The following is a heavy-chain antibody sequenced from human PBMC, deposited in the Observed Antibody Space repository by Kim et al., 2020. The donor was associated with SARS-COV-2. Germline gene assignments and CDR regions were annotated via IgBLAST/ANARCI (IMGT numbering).Heavy chain of an antibody. V-gene: IGHV4-34*01. Sequence: SETLSLTCAVYGGSFSHYYWSWIRQPPGKGLEWIGEIDHSGSTNYNPSLKSRVTISVDTSKNLFSLKLSSVTAADTAVYYCARGGEVYYGSGHNWFDPWGQGTLVTVYS. CDR2: IDHSGST. CDR3: ARGGEVYYGSGHNWFDP. CDR1: GGSFSHYY. D-gene: IGHD3-10*01. J-gene: IGHJ5*02.